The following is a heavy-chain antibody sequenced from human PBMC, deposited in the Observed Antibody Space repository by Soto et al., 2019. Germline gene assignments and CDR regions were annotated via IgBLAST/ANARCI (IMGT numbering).Heavy chain of an antibody. Sequence: LSLTCTVSGGSLREFGHFWTWIRQRPGRGLEWIGYSTYTGVTYYSPSLQSRISISVDTSKNQFSLTLNSVTAADTAVYYCATDSGAPPLNRFDSCGHGTLVTVSS. J-gene: IGHJ5*01. V-gene: IGHV4-31*03. CDR1: GGSLREFGHF. CDR3: ATDSGAPPLNRFDS. CDR2: STYTGVT. D-gene: IGHD3-10*01.